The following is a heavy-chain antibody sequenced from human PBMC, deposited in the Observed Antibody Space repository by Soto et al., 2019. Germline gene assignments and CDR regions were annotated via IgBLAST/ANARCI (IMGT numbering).Heavy chain of an antibody. V-gene: IGHV3-23*01. J-gene: IGHJ4*02. Sequence: GGSLRLSCAASGFTFSSYAMGWVRQAPGKGLEWVSSISGIGHSTYYADSVKGRFTISRDNSKNTLSLQMNSLTAEDTAVYFCAKRRGAGGHFDYWGQGALVTVSS. CDR1: GFTFSSYA. CDR3: AKRRGAGGHFDY. CDR2: ISGIGHST. D-gene: IGHD2-15*01.